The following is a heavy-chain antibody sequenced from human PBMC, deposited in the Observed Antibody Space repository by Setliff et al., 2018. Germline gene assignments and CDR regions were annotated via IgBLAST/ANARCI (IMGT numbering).Heavy chain of an antibody. CDR1: GYTFTSYD. D-gene: IGHD3-3*01. CDR3: ATKRLYYNFWSGYSSADAFDI. J-gene: IGHJ3*02. V-gene: IGHV1-8*02. Sequence: GASVKVSCKASGYTFTSYDINWVRQATGQGLEWMGWMNPNSGNTGYAQKFQGRVTMTEDTSTDTAYMELSSLRSEDTAVYYCATKRLYYNFWSGYSSADAFDIWGRGTMVTVSS. CDR2: MNPNSGNT.